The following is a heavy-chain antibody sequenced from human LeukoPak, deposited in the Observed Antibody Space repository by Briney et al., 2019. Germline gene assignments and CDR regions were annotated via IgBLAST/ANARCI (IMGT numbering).Heavy chain of an antibody. V-gene: IGHV3-30*02. J-gene: IGHJ4*02. D-gene: IGHD3-3*01. CDR2: IRYDGSNK. Sequence: GGSLRLSCAASGFTFSSYGMHWVRQAPGKGLEWVAFIRYDGSNKYYADSVKGRFTISRDNSKNTLYLQMNSLRAEDTAVYYCAKDGTPYYDFWSGYLLDYFDYWGQGTLVTVSS. CDR3: AKDGTPYYDFWSGYLLDYFDY. CDR1: GFTFSSYG.